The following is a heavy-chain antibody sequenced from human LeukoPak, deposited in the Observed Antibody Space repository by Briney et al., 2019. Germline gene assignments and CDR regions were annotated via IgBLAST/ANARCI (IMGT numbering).Heavy chain of an antibody. CDR1: GFTFSSYG. V-gene: IGHV3-33*01. J-gene: IGHJ6*02. CDR2: IWYDGSNK. Sequence: GGSLRLSCAASGFTFSSYGMHWVRQAPGKGLEWVAVIWYDGSNKYYADSVKGRFTISRDNSKNTLYLQMNSLRAEDTAVYYCARTRGIAAAGTNVFLHYYYGMDVWGQGTTVTVSS. CDR3: ARTRGIAAAGTNVFLHYYYGMDV. D-gene: IGHD6-13*01.